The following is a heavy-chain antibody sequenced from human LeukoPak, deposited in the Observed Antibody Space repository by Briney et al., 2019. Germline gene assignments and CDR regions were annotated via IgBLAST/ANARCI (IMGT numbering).Heavy chain of an antibody. CDR3: ARGPIKLGTHNAMDV. D-gene: IGHD1-1*01. CDR1: GFTFGDHA. J-gene: IGHJ6*02. V-gene: IGHV3-49*04. Sequence: GGSLRFSCTASGFTFGDHAMSWVRQAPGKGLEWVGFIRSKAYRGTTEYAASVKGRFTISRDDSKSIVYLQMNSLKTEDTAFYYCARGPIKLGTHNAMDVGGQGPTVTVSS. CDR2: IRSKAYRGTT.